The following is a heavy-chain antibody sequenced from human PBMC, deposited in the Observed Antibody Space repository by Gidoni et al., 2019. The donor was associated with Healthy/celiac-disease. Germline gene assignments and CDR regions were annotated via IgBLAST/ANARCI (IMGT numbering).Heavy chain of an antibody. CDR1: GGSFSGYY. Sequence: QVQLQQWGAGLLKPSETLSLTCAVYGGSFSGYYGSWIRPPPGKGLQWIGEINHSGSTNYTPSLKSRVTISVNTSKNQFSLKLSSVTAADTAVYYCARGRQWLGAFDIWGQGTMVTGSS. D-gene: IGHD6-19*01. CDR3: ARGRQWLGAFDI. V-gene: IGHV4-34*01. CDR2: INHSGST. J-gene: IGHJ3*02.